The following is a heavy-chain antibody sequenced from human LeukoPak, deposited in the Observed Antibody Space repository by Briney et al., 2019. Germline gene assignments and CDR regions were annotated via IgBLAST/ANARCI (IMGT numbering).Heavy chain of an antibody. V-gene: IGHV4-39*07. CDR3: AQARSSSGYGPLGVS. D-gene: IGHD5-12*01. CDR1: GGSISSGSYY. J-gene: IGHJ4*02. CDR2: IYYSGNT. Sequence: SETLSLTCTVSGGSISSGSYYWGWIRQPPGKGLEWIGSIYYSGNTYYNPSLKSRVTISVDASKNEFSLKLTSVTAADTAVYYCAQARSSSGYGPLGVSWGQGTLVTVSS.